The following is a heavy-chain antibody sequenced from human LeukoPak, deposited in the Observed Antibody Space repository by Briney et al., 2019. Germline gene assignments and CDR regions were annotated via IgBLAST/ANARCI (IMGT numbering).Heavy chain of an antibody. V-gene: IGHV4-59*01. D-gene: IGHD2-15*01. CDR3: ARKGGLFDY. J-gene: IGHJ4*02. CDR1: GGSIRYYY. CDR2: IYYNGST. Sequence: SETLSLTCTVSGGSIRYYYWSWIRQSPGKGLEWIGYIYYNGSTNYNPSLKSRVTIPVDMSKDQFSLKMSSVTAADTAVYYCARKGGLFDYWGQGRLVTVSS.